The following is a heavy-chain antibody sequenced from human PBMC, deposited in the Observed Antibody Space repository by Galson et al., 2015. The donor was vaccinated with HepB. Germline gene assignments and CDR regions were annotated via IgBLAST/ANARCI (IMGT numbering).Heavy chain of an antibody. Sequence: TLSLTCAVSGGSISSGGYYWSWIRQHPGKGLECIGYIYYSGSTYYNPSLKSRATISVDTSKNQFSLKLSSVTAADTAVYYCARALPDDYGDPRTFDYWGQGTLVTVSS. V-gene: IGHV4-31*11. CDR1: GGSISSGGYY. J-gene: IGHJ4*02. CDR3: ARALPDDYGDPRTFDY. CDR2: IYYSGST. D-gene: IGHD4-17*01.